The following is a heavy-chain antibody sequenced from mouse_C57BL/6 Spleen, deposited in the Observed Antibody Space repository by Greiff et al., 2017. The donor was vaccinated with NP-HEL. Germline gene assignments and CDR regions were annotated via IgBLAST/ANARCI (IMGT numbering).Heavy chain of an antibody. V-gene: IGHV2-9-1*01. J-gene: IGHJ4*01. Sequence: VMLVESGPGLVAPSQSLSITCTVSGFSLTSYAISWVRQPPGKGLEWLGVIWTGGGTNYNSALKSRLSISKDNSKSQVFLKMNSLQTDDTARYYCARKVYDGYYGAMDYWGQGTSVTVSS. CDR1: GFSLTSYA. CDR3: ARKVYDGYYGAMDY. CDR2: IWTGGGT. D-gene: IGHD2-3*01.